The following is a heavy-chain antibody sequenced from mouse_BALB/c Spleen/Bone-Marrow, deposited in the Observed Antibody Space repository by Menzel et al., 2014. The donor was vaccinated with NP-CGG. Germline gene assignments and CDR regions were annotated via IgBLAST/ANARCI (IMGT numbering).Heavy chain of an antibody. Sequence: DVMLVESGGGLVQPGGSLKLSCAASGFTFSSYGMSWVRPTPDKRLELVATINSNGGSTYYPDSVKGRFTISRDNAKNTLYLQMSSLKSEDTAMYYCARERDGYFRDAMDYWGQGTSVTVSS. CDR3: ARERDGYFRDAMDY. CDR2: INSNGGST. CDR1: GFTFSSYG. D-gene: IGHD2-3*01. V-gene: IGHV5-6-3*01. J-gene: IGHJ4*01.